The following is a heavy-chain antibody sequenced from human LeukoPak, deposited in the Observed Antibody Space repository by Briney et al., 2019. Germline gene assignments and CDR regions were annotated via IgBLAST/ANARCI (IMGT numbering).Heavy chain of an antibody. Sequence: ASVEVSCKASGYTFTSYYMHWARQAPGQGLEWMGWINPNSGGTNYAQKFQGRVTMTRDTSISTAYMELSRLRSDDTAVYYCARIYRKNYYYYMDVWGKGTTVTVSS. J-gene: IGHJ6*03. CDR2: INPNSGGT. V-gene: IGHV1-2*02. D-gene: IGHD4-11*01. CDR1: GYTFTSYY. CDR3: ARIYRKNYYYYMDV.